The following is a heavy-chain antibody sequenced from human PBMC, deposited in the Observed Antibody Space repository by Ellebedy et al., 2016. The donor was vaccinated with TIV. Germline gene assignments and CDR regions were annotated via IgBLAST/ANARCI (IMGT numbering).Heavy chain of an antibody. CDR3: ATSAHYSDSSGLDY. CDR1: GGSVSSSNYF. D-gene: IGHD3-22*01. V-gene: IGHV4-31*03. J-gene: IGHJ4*02. Sequence: SETLSLTXTVSGGSVSSSNYFWNWLRQHPGQGLEWIGYIFYIGNTLYSGSLRSRVTISMDTSKDQVSLKLNSVTAADSAVYYCATSAHYSDSSGLDYWGQGTLVTVSS. CDR2: IFYIGNT.